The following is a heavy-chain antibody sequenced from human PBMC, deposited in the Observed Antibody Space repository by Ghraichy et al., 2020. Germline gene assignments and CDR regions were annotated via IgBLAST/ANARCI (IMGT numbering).Heavy chain of an antibody. V-gene: IGHV2-70*01. Sequence: SGPTLVKPTQTLTLTCTFSGFSLSTSEMCVSWIRQPPGKALEWLALIHWDDDKYYSTSLKTRLTISKDTSKNQVVLTMTNMDPLDTATYYCARMGSYSSGADYWGQGTLVTVSS. D-gene: IGHD6-19*01. J-gene: IGHJ4*02. CDR3: ARMGSYSSGADY. CDR1: GFSLSTSEMC. CDR2: IHWDDDK.